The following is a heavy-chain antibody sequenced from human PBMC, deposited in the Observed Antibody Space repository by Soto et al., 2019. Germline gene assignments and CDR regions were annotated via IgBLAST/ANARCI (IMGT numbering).Heavy chain of an antibody. CDR3: ARRYGSSFDY. V-gene: IGHV4-59*08. CDR1: GGSVSSYY. Sequence: QVQLQESGPGLVKPSETLSLTCTVSGGSVSSYYWSWIRQPPGKGLEWVGYIYYSGSTNYNPSLKSRVTISVDMSKNQFSLKLNSVTAADTAVYYCARRYGSSFDYWGQGTLVTVSS. CDR2: IYYSGST. J-gene: IGHJ4*02. D-gene: IGHD6-13*01.